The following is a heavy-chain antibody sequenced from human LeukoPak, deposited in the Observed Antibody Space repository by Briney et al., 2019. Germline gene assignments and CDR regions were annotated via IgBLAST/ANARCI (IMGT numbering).Heavy chain of an antibody. CDR1: GGSISSSSYY. CDR3: AREGDYYDTSGSLNWFDP. J-gene: IGHJ5*02. Sequence: KPSETLSLTCTVSGGSISSSSYYWGWIRQPPGKGLEWIGNIYYSGSTYYNPSLKSRVTISVDTSSNQFSLKLSSVTAAGTAVYYCAREGDYYDTSGSLNWFDPWGQGTLVTVSS. D-gene: IGHD3-22*01. CDR2: IYYSGST. V-gene: IGHV4-39*07.